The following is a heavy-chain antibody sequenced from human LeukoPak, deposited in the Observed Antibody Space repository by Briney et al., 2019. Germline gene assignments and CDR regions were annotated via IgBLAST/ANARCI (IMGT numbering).Heavy chain of an antibody. Sequence: ASVKVSCKASGYTFISYGISWVRQAPGQGLEWMGWISAYNGNTNYAQKLQGRVTMTTDTSTSTAYMELRSLRSGDTAVYYCARAVVVVIDYYYYYYMDVWGKGTTVTVSS. CDR2: ISAYNGNT. J-gene: IGHJ6*03. CDR3: ARAVVVVIDYYYYYYMDV. V-gene: IGHV1-18*01. CDR1: GYTFISYG. D-gene: IGHD3-22*01.